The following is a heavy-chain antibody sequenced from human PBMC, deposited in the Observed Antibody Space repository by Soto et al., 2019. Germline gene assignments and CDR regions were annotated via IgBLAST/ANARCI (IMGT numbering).Heavy chain of an antibody. J-gene: IGHJ4*02. D-gene: IGHD2-2*01. CDR2: IYYSGST. CDR1: GGSISSGGYY. V-gene: IGHV4-31*03. CDR3: ARRSCTSCYHFDY. Sequence: PSETLSLTCTVSGGSISSGGYYWSWIRQHPGKGLEWIGYIYYSGSTYYNPSLKSRVTISVDTSKNQFSLKLSSVTAADTAVYYCARRSCTSCYHFDYWGQGTLVTVSS.